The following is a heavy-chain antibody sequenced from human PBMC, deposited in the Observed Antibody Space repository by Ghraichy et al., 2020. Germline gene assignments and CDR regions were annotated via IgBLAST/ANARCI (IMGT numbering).Heavy chain of an antibody. CDR2: IIPIFGTV. D-gene: IGHD6-6*01. CDR3: VRSSVTNYYYYGMDV. J-gene: IGHJ6*02. CDR1: GGTFSSYA. Sequence: SVKVSCKASGGTFSSYAISWVRQAPGQGLEWMGGIIPIFGTVNYAQKFQGRVTITADESTSTAYMELSSLRSEDTAVYHCVRSSVTNYYYYGMDVWGQGTTVTVSS. V-gene: IGHV1-69*13.